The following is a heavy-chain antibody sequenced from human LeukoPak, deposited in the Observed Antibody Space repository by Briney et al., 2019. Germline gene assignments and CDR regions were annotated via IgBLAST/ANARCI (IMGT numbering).Heavy chain of an antibody. CDR3: ARQDPELAC. D-gene: IGHD1-26*01. Sequence: PGGSLRLSCAASGFTFSSYEVNWVRQAPGKGLEWVSYISSSGSTIYYADSVKGRFTISRDNAKNSLYLQMNSLRAEDTAVYYCARQDPELACWGHGTLVTVSS. CDR2: ISSSGSTI. J-gene: IGHJ4*01. CDR1: GFTFSSYE. V-gene: IGHV3-48*03.